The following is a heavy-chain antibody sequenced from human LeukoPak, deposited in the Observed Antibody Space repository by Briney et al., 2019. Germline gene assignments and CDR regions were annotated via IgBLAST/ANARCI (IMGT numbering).Heavy chain of an antibody. CDR3: ARFSLIAAAGTRDY. Sequence: SETLSLTCAVYGGSFSGYYWSWIRQPPGKGLEWIGEINHSGSTNYNPSLKSRVTISVDTSKNQFSLKLSSVTAADTAVYYCARFSLIAAAGTRDYWGQGTLVTVSS. V-gene: IGHV4-34*01. D-gene: IGHD6-13*01. CDR1: GGSFSGYY. CDR2: INHSGST. J-gene: IGHJ4*02.